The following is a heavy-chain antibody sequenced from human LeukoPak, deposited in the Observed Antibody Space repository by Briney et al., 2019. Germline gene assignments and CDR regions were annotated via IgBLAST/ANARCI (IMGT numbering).Heavy chain of an antibody. Sequence: ASVKVSCKASGYTFTSYGISWVRQAPGQGLEWMGWISAYNGNTNYAQKLQGRVTMTTDTSTSTAYMELRNLRSDDTAVYYCARDSYYDFWSGFPGFDPWGQGTLVTVSS. D-gene: IGHD3-3*01. V-gene: IGHV1-18*01. CDR3: ARDSYYDFWSGFPGFDP. CDR1: GYTFTSYG. CDR2: ISAYNGNT. J-gene: IGHJ5*02.